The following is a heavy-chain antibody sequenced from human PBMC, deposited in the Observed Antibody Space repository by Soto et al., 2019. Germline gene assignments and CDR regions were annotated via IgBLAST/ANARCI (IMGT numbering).Heavy chain of an antibody. J-gene: IGHJ4*02. D-gene: IGHD6-19*01. Sequence: QVQLVQSGAEVKKPGASVKVSCKASGYTFTSYYMHWVRQAPGQGLEWMGIINPSGGSTSYAQRFQGTVTMTRDTSTSTVYMELSSLRSEDTAVYYCARGGSSGWYGTIDWGQGTLVTVSS. CDR3: ARGGSSGWYGTID. CDR2: INPSGGST. V-gene: IGHV1-46*01. CDR1: GYTFTSYY.